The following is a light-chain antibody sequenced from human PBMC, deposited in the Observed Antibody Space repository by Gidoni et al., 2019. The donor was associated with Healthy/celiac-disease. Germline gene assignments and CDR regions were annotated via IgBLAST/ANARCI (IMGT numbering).Light chain of an antibody. Sequence: EIVLTQSPGTLSLSPGERATLSCRASQSVRSSYLALYQQKPGQAPRLLIYVASSRATGIPDRFSGSGSGTHFTLTISRLEPEDFAVYYCQQYGSSPPTFGQGTRLEIK. CDR3: QQYGSSPPT. J-gene: IGKJ5*01. CDR2: VAS. V-gene: IGKV3-20*01. CDR1: QSVRSSY.